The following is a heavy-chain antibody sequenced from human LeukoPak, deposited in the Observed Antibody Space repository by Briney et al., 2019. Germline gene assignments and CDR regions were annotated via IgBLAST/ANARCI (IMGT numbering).Heavy chain of an antibody. CDR2: IIPIFGTA. V-gene: IGHV1-69*01. Sequence: EASVKVSCKASGGTFSSYAISWVRQAPGQGLEWMGGIIPIFGTANYAQKFQGRVTITADESTSTAYMELSSLRSEDTAVYYCARGGYCSSTSCYASVGWYFDLWGRGTLVTVSS. D-gene: IGHD2-2*03. CDR1: GGTFSSYA. CDR3: ARGGYCSSTSCYASVGWYFDL. J-gene: IGHJ2*01.